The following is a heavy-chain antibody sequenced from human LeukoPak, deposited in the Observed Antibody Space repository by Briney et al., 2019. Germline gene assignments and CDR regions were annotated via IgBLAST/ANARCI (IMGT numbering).Heavy chain of an antibody. V-gene: IGHV4-61*01. CDR3: ARLSSSSYGY. CDR1: GGSVSSGSYY. CDR2: IYYSGST. Sequence: SETLSLTCTVSGGSVSSGSYYWSWIRQPPGKGLEWIGYIYYSGSTNYNPSLKSRVTISVDTSKNQFSLKLSSVTAADTAVYYCARLSSSSYGYWGQGTLVTVSS. J-gene: IGHJ4*02. D-gene: IGHD6-6*01.